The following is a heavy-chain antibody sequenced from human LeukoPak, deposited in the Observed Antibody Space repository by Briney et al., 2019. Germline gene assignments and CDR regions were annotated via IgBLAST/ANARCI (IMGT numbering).Heavy chain of an antibody. D-gene: IGHD3-3*01. CDR2: IYYSGST. V-gene: IGHV4-31*03. CDR1: GGSISSGGYY. CDR3: ASAGAAVNYDFWSGSEN. Sequence: SETLSLTCTVSGGSISSGGYYWSWIRQHPGKGLEWIGYIYYSGSTYHNPSLKSRVTISVDTSKNQFSLKLSSVTAADTAVYYCASAGAAVNYDFWSGSENWGQGTLVTVSS. J-gene: IGHJ4*02.